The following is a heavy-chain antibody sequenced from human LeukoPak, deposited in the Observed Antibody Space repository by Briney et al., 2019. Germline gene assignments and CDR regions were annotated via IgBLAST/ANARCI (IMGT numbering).Heavy chain of an antibody. CDR2: ISPNSGGT. CDR1: GYTFSGFY. J-gene: IGHJ5*02. D-gene: IGHD3-9*01. V-gene: IGHV1-2*02. Sequence: ASVKVSCKASGYTFSGFYIHWVRQAPGQGLEWMGWISPNSGGTNYAQKLQGRVTMTTDTSTSTAYMELSRLRSDDTAVYYCARGNKLRYFDWLFFFDPWGQGTLVTVSS. CDR3: ARGNKLRYFDWLFFFDP.